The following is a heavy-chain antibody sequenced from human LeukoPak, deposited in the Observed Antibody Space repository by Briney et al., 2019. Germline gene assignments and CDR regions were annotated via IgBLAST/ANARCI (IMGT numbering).Heavy chain of an antibody. J-gene: IGHJ3*02. Sequence: GGSLRLSCAASGFTIRSYWMSWVRQAPGKGLEWVADIKQDGTQKYYVDSVEGRFTISRDNAKNSLYLQMNSLRVEDTAVYYCARDCGSDCSQAFDIWGQGTMVTVSS. V-gene: IGHV3-7*05. CDR1: GFTIRSYW. CDR2: IKQDGTQK. CDR3: ARDCGSDCSQAFDI. D-gene: IGHD2-21*02.